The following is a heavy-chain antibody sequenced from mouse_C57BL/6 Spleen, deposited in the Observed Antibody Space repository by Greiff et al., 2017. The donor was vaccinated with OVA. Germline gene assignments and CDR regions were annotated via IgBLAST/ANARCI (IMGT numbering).Heavy chain of an antibody. CDR2: IYPGDGDT. V-gene: IGHV1-82*01. CDR3: ARSRVVAKEYYAMDY. CDR1: GYAFSSSW. D-gene: IGHD1-1*01. J-gene: IGHJ4*01. Sequence: QVQLQQSGPELVKPGASVKISCKASGYAFSSSWMNWVKQRPGKGLEWIGRIYPGDGDTKYNGKLKGKATLTADKSSSTASMQLSSLTSEDSAVYFCARSRVVAKEYYAMDYWGQGTSVTVSS.